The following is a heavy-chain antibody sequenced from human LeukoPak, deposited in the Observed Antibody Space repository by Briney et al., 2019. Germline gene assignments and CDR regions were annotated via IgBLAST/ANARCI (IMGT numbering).Heavy chain of an antibody. CDR1: GGSISSFY. Sequence: SETLSLTCTVSGGSISSFYWSWIRQPPGQGLEWMGYIYYSGNTVYNPSLKSRVTISADTPKNQFSLKLSSVTAADTAVYYCARSGASDFWSGYYTFDSWGQGTLVTVSA. CDR3: ARSGASDFWSGYYTFDS. J-gene: IGHJ4*02. D-gene: IGHD3-3*01. V-gene: IGHV4-59*08. CDR2: IYYSGNT.